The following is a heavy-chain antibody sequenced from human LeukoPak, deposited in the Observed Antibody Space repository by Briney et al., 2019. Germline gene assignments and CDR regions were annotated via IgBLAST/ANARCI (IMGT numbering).Heavy chain of an antibody. CDR3: VRDMGYYDKV. Sequence: PGGSLRLSCATSGFTFSTSWMRWVRQAPGKGLVWVSRINTDGNTRDYADSVKGRLTISRDNAKNTLYLQMNSLRAEDTAIYYCVRDMGYYDKVWGQGTLVTVSS. CDR2: INTDGNTR. CDR1: GFTFSTSW. V-gene: IGHV3-74*01. D-gene: IGHD3-22*01. J-gene: IGHJ4*02.